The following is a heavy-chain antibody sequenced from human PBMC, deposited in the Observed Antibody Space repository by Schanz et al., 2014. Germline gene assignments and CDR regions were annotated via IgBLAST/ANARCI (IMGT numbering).Heavy chain of an antibody. CDR2: IYYSGST. Sequence: QVQLQESGPGLVKPSDTLSLTCAVSGYSINTSDWWGWIRQPPGKGLEWIGYIYYSGSTYYNPSLKRRVPMSVDTSKTQFSLKRRSVTAVDTAVYYCASKGLTTDAFDIWGQGTMVTVSS. J-gene: IGHJ3*02. V-gene: IGHV4-28*07. CDR1: GYSINTSDW. D-gene: IGHD2-8*01. CDR3: ASKGLTTDAFDI.